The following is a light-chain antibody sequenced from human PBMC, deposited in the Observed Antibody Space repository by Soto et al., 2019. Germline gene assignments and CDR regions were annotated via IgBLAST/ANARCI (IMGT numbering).Light chain of an antibody. CDR3: RQYGSSPSYT. V-gene: IGKV3-20*01. J-gene: IGKJ2*01. CDR2: GAS. Sequence: EIVLTQSPGTLSLSPGERATLSCRASQSLSSYLAWYQQKPGQAPRLLIYGASSRATGIPDRFSGSGSGTEFTLTLSRLEPEDFAVYYCRQYGSSPSYTFGQGTKLEIK. CDR1: QSLSSY.